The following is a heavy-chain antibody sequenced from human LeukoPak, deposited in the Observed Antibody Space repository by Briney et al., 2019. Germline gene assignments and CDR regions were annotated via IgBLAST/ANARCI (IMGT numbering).Heavy chain of an antibody. Sequence: GGSLRLSCAASGFTFSYWMHWVRQAPGKGLVWVSHIKTDGSSTNYADSVKGRFTISRDNAKNTLHLQMSSLRAEDTAVYYCARPGGGSYCSGGSCYDYWGQGALVTVSS. D-gene: IGHD2-15*01. CDR2: IKTDGSST. CDR3: ARPGGGSYCSGGSCYDY. CDR1: GFTFSYW. J-gene: IGHJ4*02. V-gene: IGHV3-74*01.